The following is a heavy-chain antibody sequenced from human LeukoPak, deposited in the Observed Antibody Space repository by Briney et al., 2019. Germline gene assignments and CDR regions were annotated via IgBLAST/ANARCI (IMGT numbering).Heavy chain of an antibody. CDR2: INPSGGST. CDR1: GYTFTSYY. D-gene: IGHD3-16*02. CDR3: ARVSHDYVWGSYRCYWFDP. J-gene: IGHJ5*02. Sequence: ASVKVSRKASGYTFTSYYMHWVRQAPGQGIGWMGIINPSGGSTSYAQKFQGRVTMTRDMSTSTAYMELSSLRSEETAVYYCARVSHDYVWGSYRCYWFDPWGQGTLVTVSS. V-gene: IGHV1-46*01.